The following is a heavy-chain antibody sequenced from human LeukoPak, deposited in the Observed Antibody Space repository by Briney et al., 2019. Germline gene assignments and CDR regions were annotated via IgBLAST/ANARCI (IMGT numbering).Heavy chain of an antibody. Sequence: GGSLRLSCAASGFTFDDYGMSWVRQGPGKGLDWVSAINWSGDSTGYADSVRGRFTISRDNAKNSLYLQMNSLRAEDTAVYYCARDGFLGPVTAYLDYWGQGTPVTVSS. CDR3: ARDGFLGPVTAYLDY. V-gene: IGHV3-20*04. J-gene: IGHJ4*02. CDR1: GFTFDDYG. CDR2: INWSGDST. D-gene: IGHD2-21*02.